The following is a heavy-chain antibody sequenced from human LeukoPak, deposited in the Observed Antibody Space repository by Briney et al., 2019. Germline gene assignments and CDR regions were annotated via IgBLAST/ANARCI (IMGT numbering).Heavy chain of an antibody. CDR2: IYWDDDK. Sequence: SGPTLVHPTQPLTLTCTSSGFSRSTSGVGGGWIRQPPEKALEWLALIYWDDDKRYSPSLKTRLTITKDTSKNQVVLTMTNMDPVDTATYYCAHYYYDRRFDFWGQGTLVTVSS. V-gene: IGHV2-5*02. CDR3: AHYYYDRRFDF. CDR1: GFSRSTSGVG. J-gene: IGHJ4*02. D-gene: IGHD3-22*01.